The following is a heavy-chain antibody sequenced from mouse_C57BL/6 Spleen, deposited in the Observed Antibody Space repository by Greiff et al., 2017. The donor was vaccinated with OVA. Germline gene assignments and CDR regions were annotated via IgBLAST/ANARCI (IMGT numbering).Heavy chain of an antibody. Sequence: EVKRVESGGGLVKPGGSLKLSCAASGFTFSSYAMSWVRQTPEKRLEWVATISDGGSYTYYPDNVKGRFTISRDNAKNNLYLQMSHLKSEDTAMYYCARDYHGYFDVWGTGTTVTVSS. J-gene: IGHJ1*03. CDR2: ISDGGSYT. CDR3: ARDYHGYFDV. V-gene: IGHV5-4*01. CDR1: GFTFSSYA.